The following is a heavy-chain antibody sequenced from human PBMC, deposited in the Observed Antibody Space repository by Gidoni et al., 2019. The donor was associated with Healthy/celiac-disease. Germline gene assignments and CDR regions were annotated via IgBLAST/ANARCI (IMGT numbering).Heavy chain of an antibody. D-gene: IGHD5-12*01. CDR3: ARGGGYDYFDY. CDR2: IYYSGST. V-gene: IGHV4-59*01. CDR1: GGSISSYY. J-gene: IGHJ4*02. Sequence: QVQLQESGPGLVKPSETLSLTCTVSGGSISSYYWSWIRQPPGKGLEWIGYIYYSGSTNYNPSLKSRVTISVDTSKNQFSLKLSSVTAADTAVYYCARGGGYDYFDYWGQGTLVTVS.